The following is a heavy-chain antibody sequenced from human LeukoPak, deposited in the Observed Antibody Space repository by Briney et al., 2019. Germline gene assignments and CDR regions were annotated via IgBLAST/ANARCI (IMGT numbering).Heavy chain of an antibody. CDR2: IIPIFGTA. V-gene: IGHV1-69*05. D-gene: IGHD3-22*01. CDR3: ARGYDSSGYYRSGAFDI. Sequence: SVKVSCKASGGTFSSYAISWVRQAPGQGLEWMGGIIPIFGTANYAQKFQGRVTITTDESTSTAYMELSSLRSEDTAVYYCARGYDSSGYYRSGAFDIWGQGTMVTVSS. CDR1: GGTFSSYA. J-gene: IGHJ3*02.